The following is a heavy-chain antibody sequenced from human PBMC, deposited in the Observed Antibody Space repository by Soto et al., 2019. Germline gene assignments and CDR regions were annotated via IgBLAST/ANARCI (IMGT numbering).Heavy chain of an antibody. V-gene: IGHV4-34*01. D-gene: IGHD3-10*01. CDR3: ARGRYYGSGSYNNWFDP. CDR1: GGSFSGYY. CDR2: INHSGST. J-gene: IGHJ5*02. Sequence: SETLSLTCAVYGGSFSGYYWSWIRQPPGKGLEWIGEINHSGSTNYNPSLKSRVTISVDTSKNQFSLKLSSVTAADTAVYYCARGRYYGSGSYNNWFDPWGQGTLVTVSS.